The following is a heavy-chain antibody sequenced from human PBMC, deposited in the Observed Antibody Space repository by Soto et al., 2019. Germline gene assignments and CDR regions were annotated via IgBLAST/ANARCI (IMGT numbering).Heavy chain of an antibody. Sequence: ASVKVSCKAPGFTFTSSAVQWVRQARGQRLEWIGWIVVGSGNTNYAQRFQERVTITRDMSTSTAYMELSSLRSEDTAVYYCAADRDSYGSYYYYGMDVWGQGTTVTVSS. D-gene: IGHD5-18*01. CDR1: GFTFTSSA. V-gene: IGHV1-58*01. J-gene: IGHJ6*02. CDR3: AADRDSYGSYYYYGMDV. CDR2: IVVGSGNT.